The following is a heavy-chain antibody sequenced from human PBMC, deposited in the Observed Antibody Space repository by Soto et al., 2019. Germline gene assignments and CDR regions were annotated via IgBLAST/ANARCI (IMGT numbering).Heavy chain of an antibody. CDR3: ARERSYGMDV. J-gene: IGHJ6*02. V-gene: IGHV1-8*02. D-gene: IGHD3-16*01. CDR2: MNPNSGNT. Sequence: ASVKVSCKASGYTFTSYYMHWVRQATGQGLEWMGWMNPNSGNTVYAQKFQGRVTMTRNTSVSTAYMELSSLRSEDTAVYYCARERSYGMDVWGQGTTVTVSS. CDR1: GYTFTSYY.